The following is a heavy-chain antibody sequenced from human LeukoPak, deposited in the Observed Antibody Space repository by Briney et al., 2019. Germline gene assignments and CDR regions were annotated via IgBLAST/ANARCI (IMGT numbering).Heavy chain of an antibody. V-gene: IGHV3-23*01. D-gene: IGHD5-12*01. CDR3: AKGVEWLRSWY. CDR2: ISGSGENT. Sequence: GGSLRLSCVASGLTFSSYAMSWVRQAPGKGLDWVSGISGSGENTYYADSVTGRFTISRDNSKNTLYLQMNSLRAEDTAVYYCAKGVEWLRSWYWGQGTLVTVSS. CDR1: GLTFSSYA. J-gene: IGHJ4*02.